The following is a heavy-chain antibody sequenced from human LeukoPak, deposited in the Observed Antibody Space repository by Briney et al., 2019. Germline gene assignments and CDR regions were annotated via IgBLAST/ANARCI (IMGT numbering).Heavy chain of an antibody. D-gene: IGHD2-2*02. CDR1: GYTFTSYG. Sequence: ASVKVCCKASGYTFTSYGISWVRQAPGQGLEWMGWISAYNGNTKYAQKLQGRVTMTTDTSTSTAYMELRSLRSDDTAVYYCAREDLCTSGSCHKPFDIWGQGTMVTVSS. V-gene: IGHV1-18*01. J-gene: IGHJ3*02. CDR2: ISAYNGNT. CDR3: AREDLCTSGSCHKPFDI.